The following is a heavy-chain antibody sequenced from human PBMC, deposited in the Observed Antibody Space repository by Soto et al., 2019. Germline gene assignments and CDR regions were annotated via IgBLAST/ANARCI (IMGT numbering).Heavy chain of an antibody. CDR3: ARRLARGVIGGFDP. V-gene: IGHV4-39*02. D-gene: IGHD3-10*01. J-gene: IGHJ5*02. Sequence: QLQLQESGPGLVRPSETLSLTCTVSGASITSGTYYWGWIRQPPGKGLEWIGSLYFTGRTYYSPSLKSRVTISVDTSKNHFSLNLTAVTAADTAVYYCARRLARGVIGGFDPWGQGTLVTVST. CDR2: LYFTGRT. CDR1: GASITSGTYY.